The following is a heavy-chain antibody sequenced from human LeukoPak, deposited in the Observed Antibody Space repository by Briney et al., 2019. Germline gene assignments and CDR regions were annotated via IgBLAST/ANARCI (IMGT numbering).Heavy chain of an antibody. CDR2: IYYTGNT. CDR1: GGSISSYY. V-gene: IGHV4-59*01. CDR3: ARGGWSLDY. Sequence: SSETLSLTCTVSGGSISSYYWSWIRQPPGKGLEWIGYIYYTGNTNYNSSLESRVTISVDTSKNQFSLKLRSVTAADTAVYYCARGGWSLDYWGQGTLVTVSS. J-gene: IGHJ4*02.